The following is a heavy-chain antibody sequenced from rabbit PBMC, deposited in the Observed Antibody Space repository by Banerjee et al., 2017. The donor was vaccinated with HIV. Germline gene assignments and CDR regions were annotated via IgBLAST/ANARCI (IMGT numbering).Heavy chain of an antibody. CDR1: GFSFSSTYY. J-gene: IGHJ3*01. D-gene: IGHD4-1*01. CDR3: ARDLAGVIGWNCDL. Sequence: QEQLEESGGDLVKPEGSLTLTCTASGFSFSSTYYMCWVRQAPGKGLEWTACIYGGSSGSTYYAIWAKGRFTISRTSSTTVALQMTSLTAADTATYFCARDLAGVIGWNCDLWGQGTLVTVS. CDR2: IYGGSSGST. V-gene: IGHV1S45*01.